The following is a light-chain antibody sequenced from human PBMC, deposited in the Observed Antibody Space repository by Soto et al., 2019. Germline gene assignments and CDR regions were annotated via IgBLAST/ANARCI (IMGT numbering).Light chain of an antibody. Sequence: DIQMTQSPSSLSASVGDRVTITCRASQSISSYLNWYQQKPGKAPKLLIYGTSSLQTGVPSRFSGSGSGTEFTLTISSLQPDDIATYYCQQYDNLPLTFGGGTKVDIK. CDR3: QQYDNLPLT. CDR1: QSISSY. J-gene: IGKJ4*01. CDR2: GTS. V-gene: IGKV1-33*01.